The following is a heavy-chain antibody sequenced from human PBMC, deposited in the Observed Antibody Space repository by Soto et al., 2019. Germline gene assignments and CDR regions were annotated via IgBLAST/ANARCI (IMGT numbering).Heavy chain of an antibody. Sequence: ASVKVSCKASGYTFTSYGISWVRQAPGQGLEWMGWISAYNGNTNYAQKLQGRVTMTTDTSTSTAYMELRSLRSDDTAVYYCARDIDFSSTVTSYYYGMDVWGQGTTVTVSS. V-gene: IGHV1-18*01. D-gene: IGHD4-17*01. CDR1: GYTFTSYG. CDR3: ARDIDFSSTVTSYYYGMDV. J-gene: IGHJ6*02. CDR2: ISAYNGNT.